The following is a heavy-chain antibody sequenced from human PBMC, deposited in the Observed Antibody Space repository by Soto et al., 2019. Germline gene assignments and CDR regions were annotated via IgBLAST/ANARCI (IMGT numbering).Heavy chain of an antibody. CDR2: IYWDDDK. CDR1: GFSLSTSGVG. Sequence: QITLKESGPTLVKPTQTLTLTCTFSGFSLSTSGVGVGWIRXXXGKALEWLALIYWDDDKRYSPSQKSRLTITKXXXXXXXXXXXXXXXXXXXXXXXXXXXQTYXGGNCYSGFDYWGQGTLVTVSS. V-gene: IGHV2-5*02. J-gene: IGHJ4*02. D-gene: IGHD2-21*02. CDR3: XXXQTYXGGNCYSGFDY.